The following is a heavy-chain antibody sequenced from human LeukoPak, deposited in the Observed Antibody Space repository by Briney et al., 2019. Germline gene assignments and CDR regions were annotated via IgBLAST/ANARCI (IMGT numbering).Heavy chain of an antibody. CDR2: INPNSGGT. J-gene: IGHJ5*02. V-gene: IGHV1-2*02. CDR1: GYTFTGYY. Sequence: ASVKVSCKASGYTFTGYYMHWVGQAPGQGLEWMGWINPNSGGTNYAQKFQGRVTITRDTSISTAYMEVSRLRSDDPAVYYCARDSGSYYDWFDPWGQGTLVTVSS. D-gene: IGHD1-26*01. CDR3: ARDSGSYYDWFDP.